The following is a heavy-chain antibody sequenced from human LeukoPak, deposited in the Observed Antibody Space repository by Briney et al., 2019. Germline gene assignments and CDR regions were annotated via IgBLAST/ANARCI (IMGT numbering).Heavy chain of an antibody. CDR3: VRSWGPGPGWSFDV. V-gene: IGHV4-4*07. D-gene: IGHD1-14*01. CDR2: ISLSGST. J-gene: IGHJ2*01. CDR1: VVSVSDYY. Sequence: SDTLALTCTVSVVSVSDYYSTWVRQPAGKALEWIGRISLSGSTDYNPSVQSRVTMSLDTSNHQFSLTLRSVTAADTAKYYCVRSWGPGPGWSFDVWGRGTLMTVAS.